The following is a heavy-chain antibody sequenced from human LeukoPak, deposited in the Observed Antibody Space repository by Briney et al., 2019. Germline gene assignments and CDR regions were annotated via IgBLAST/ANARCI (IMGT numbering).Heavy chain of an antibody. Sequence: PGRSQRLSCAASGFSFSNYGMHWVRQAPGKGLEWVAVISYDGGNKYYADSVKGRFTVSRDNSRNTLYLQLNSLRAEDTAVYYCARGGSTYDYVWGSFWADYWGHGTLVTVSS. J-gene: IGHJ4*01. V-gene: IGHV3-30*19. CDR2: ISYDGGNK. CDR3: ARGGSTYDYVWGSFWADY. D-gene: IGHD3-16*01. CDR1: GFSFSNYG.